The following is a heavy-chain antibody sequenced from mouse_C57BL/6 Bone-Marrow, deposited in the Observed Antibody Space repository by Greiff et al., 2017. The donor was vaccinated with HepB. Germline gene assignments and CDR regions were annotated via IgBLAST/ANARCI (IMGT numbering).Heavy chain of an antibody. J-gene: IGHJ2*01. CDR2: INPYNGGT. D-gene: IGHD1-1*01. V-gene: IGHV1-19*01. Sequence: EVQLQQSGPVLVKPGASVKMSCKASGYTFTDYYMNWVKQSHGKSLEWIGVINPYNGGTSYNQKFKGKATLTVDKSSSTAYMELNSLTSEDSAVYYCARGTTVATGFDYWGQGITLTVSS. CDR3: ARGTTVATGFDY. CDR1: GYTFTDYY.